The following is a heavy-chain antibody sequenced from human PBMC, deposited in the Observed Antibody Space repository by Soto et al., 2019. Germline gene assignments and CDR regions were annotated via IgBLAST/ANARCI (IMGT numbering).Heavy chain of an antibody. CDR2: IYYSGTT. CDR1: GYSISSSNW. CDR3: ARREIQGPIDY. Sequence: SETLSLTCAVSGYSISSSNWWGWIRQPPGKGMEWIGYIYYSGTTYYNPSLKSRVTISVDTSKNQFSLKLTSVTAVDTAVYYCARREIQGPIDYWGQGTLVTVSS. V-gene: IGHV4-28*01. J-gene: IGHJ4*02. D-gene: IGHD1-26*01.